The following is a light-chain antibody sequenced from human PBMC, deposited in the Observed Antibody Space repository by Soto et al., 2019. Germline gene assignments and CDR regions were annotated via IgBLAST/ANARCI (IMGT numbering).Light chain of an antibody. J-gene: IGKJ4*01. CDR3: QQYNNWPLT. CDR2: GAS. V-gene: IGKV3D-15*01. CDR1: QSVSSN. Sequence: EIVMTQSPATLFVSPGERATLSCRASQSVSSNLAWYQQKPGQAPRLLMYGASTRATGIAARVSGSGSGTEFTLTISSLQSEDFAVYYCQQYNNWPLTFGGGTKVEIK.